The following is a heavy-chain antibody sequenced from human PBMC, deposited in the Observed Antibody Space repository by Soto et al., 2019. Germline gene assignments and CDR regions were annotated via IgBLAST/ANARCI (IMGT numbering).Heavy chain of an antibody. CDR3: AKEMTSGYYLFDY. V-gene: IGHV3-23*01. CDR1: GFTSSSYA. J-gene: IGHJ4*02. Sequence: EVQLLESGGGLVQPGGSLRLSCAASGFTSSSYAMSWVRQAPGKGLEWVSTISGSGGSTYYPDSVKGRFTISRDNSKNTVYLQMNSLRAEDAAVYYCAKEMTSGYYLFDYWGQGTLVTVSS. CDR2: ISGSGGST. D-gene: IGHD3-22*01.